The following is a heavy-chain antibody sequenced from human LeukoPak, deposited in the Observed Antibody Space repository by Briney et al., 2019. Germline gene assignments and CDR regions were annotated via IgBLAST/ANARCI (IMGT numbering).Heavy chain of an antibody. V-gene: IGHV3-33*01. CDR3: ARGSGAAAGAFDY. J-gene: IGHJ4*02. CDR1: GFTFRSYG. D-gene: IGHD6-13*01. Sequence: GGSLRLSCAASGFTFRSYGMHWVRQAPGKGLEWVAIVGYDGNNRYYADSVKGRFTVSRDNSKDTVSLQLNSLRAEDTAVYYCARGSGAAAGAFDYWGQGTLVTVPS. CDR2: VGYDGNNR.